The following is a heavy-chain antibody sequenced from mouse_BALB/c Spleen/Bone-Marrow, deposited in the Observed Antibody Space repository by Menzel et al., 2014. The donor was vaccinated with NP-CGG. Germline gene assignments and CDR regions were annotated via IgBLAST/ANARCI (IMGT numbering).Heavy chain of an antibody. V-gene: IGHV1-5*01. D-gene: IGHD1-1*01. CDR3: TRYFYGGRDWYFDV. J-gene: IGHJ1*01. Sequence: SGTVLARPGASVKMSCKASGYTFTSFWMHWVKQRPGQGLEWIGAVYPRNNDTNYNQNFKGKAKLTAVTSTSTAYMEFSSLTNEDSAVYYCTRYFYGGRDWYFDVWGAGTTVTVSS. CDR2: VYPRNNDT. CDR1: GYTFTSFW.